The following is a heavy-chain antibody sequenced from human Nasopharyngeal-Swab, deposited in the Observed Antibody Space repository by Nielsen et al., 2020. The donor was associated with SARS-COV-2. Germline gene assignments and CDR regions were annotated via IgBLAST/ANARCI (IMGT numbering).Heavy chain of an antibody. J-gene: IGHJ6*02. CDR3: AKTLNPYCSSTSCYSGGMDV. Sequence: SLKISCAASGFTFSSSSLPSFLPSPFPFLSFFSCISWNSGSIGYADSVKGRFTISRDNAKNSLYLQMNSLRAEDTALYYCAKTLNPYCSSTSCYSGGMDVWGQGTTVTVSS. V-gene: IGHV3-9*01. D-gene: IGHD2-2*01. CDR2: ISWNSGSI. CDR1: GFTFSSSS.